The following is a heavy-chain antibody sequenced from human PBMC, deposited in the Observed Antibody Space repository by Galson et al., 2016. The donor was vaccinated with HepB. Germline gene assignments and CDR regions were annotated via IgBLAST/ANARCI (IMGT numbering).Heavy chain of an antibody. CDR3: ARQFPNYEDYLDY. D-gene: IGHD3-22*01. CDR1: GYRFSDYW. Sequence: QSGAEVKKPGESLKISCKVSGYRFSDYWIGWVRQTPGKGLEWMAIIYPGDSDVRYSLSFQGQVTISADKSISTVYLHWSSLKASDTAIYYCARQFPNYEDYLDYWGQGTLVTVSS. V-gene: IGHV5-51*01. J-gene: IGHJ4*02. CDR2: IYPGDSDV.